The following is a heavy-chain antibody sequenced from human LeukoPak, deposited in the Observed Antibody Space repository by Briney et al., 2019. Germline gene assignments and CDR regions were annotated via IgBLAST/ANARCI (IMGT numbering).Heavy chain of an antibody. J-gene: IGHJ4*02. Sequence: ASVKVSFKASEYIFITDDIHWVRQAPGQGLEWMGTINPSGDSATYAQNSQGRVTMTRDTSTSTVYMELSSLTSEDTAVYYCARDFLTGAGTFDYWGQGTLVTVSS. V-gene: IGHV1-46*01. CDR1: EYIFITDD. D-gene: IGHD3-9*01. CDR3: ARDFLTGAGTFDY. CDR2: INPSGDSA.